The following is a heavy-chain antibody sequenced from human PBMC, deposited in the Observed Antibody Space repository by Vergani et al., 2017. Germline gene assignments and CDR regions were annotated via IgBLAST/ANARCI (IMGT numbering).Heavy chain of an antibody. Sequence: QLQLQESGPGLVKPSETLSLTCTVSGGSVSSGSYYWSWIRQPPGKGLEWIGYIYYSGSTNYNPSLKSRVTISVDTSKNQFSLTLSSVNAADTAVYYCARGGGEPYYFDYWGQGTLVTVSS. J-gene: IGHJ4*02. V-gene: IGHV4-61*01. CDR2: IYYSGST. CDR3: ARGGGEPYYFDY. CDR1: GGSVSSGSYY. D-gene: IGHD3-16*01.